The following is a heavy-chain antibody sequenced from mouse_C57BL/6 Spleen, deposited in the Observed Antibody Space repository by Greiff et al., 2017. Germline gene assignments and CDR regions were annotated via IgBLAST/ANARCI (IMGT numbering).Heavy chain of an antibody. CDR2: INPSNGGT. D-gene: IGHD2-4*01. Sequence: QVQLQQPGTELVKPGASVKLSCKASGYTFTSYWMHWVKQRPGQGLEWIGNINPSNGGTNYNEKFKSKATLTVDKSSSTAYMQLSSLTSEDSAVYYCARKGGLRRNWYFDVWGTGTTVTVSS. V-gene: IGHV1-53*01. CDR1: GYTFTSYW. CDR3: ARKGGLRRNWYFDV. J-gene: IGHJ1*03.